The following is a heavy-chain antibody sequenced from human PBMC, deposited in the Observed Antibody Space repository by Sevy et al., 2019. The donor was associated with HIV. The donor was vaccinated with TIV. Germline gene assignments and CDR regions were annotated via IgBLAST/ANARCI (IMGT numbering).Heavy chain of an antibody. CDR2: ISASGTA. Sequence: SETLSLTCTMSGGSISTVDYYSSWIRQPAGKGLEWIGRISASGTAPYNPSLESRVTMSVDTSKNQFSLKLTSVTAADTAMYYRVKEHFDWLLPSYYFDLWGRGTLVTVSS. D-gene: IGHD3-9*01. J-gene: IGHJ2*01. CDR1: GGSISTVDYY. CDR3: VKEHFDWLLPSYYFDL. V-gene: IGHV4-61*02.